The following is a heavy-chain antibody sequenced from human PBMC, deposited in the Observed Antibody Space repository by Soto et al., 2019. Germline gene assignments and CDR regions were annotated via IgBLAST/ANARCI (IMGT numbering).Heavy chain of an antibody. CDR3: ARGLGLSATAY. Sequence: ASVKVSCKASGYTFTGYYIHWVRQAPGLGLEWMAWINPNTGATEFAQNFEGRVTVTRDTSISTAYMELSSLRFDDTAMYYCARGLGLSATAYWGPGTPVTVSS. CDR2: INPNTGAT. V-gene: IGHV1-2*02. J-gene: IGHJ4*01. D-gene: IGHD3-16*01. CDR1: GYTFTGYY.